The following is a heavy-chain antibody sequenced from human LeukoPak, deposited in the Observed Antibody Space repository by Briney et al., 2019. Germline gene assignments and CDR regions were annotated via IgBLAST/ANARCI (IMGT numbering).Heavy chain of an antibody. J-gene: IGHJ4*02. CDR2: IIPILGIA. CDR3: AGADKWLAFDY. V-gene: IGHV1-69*04. D-gene: IGHD6-19*01. Sequence: GSSVKVSCKASGGTFSSYAISWVRQAPGQGLEWMGRIIPILGIANYAQKFQGRVTITADKSTSTAYMELSSLRSEDTAVYYCAGADKWLAFDYWGLGTLVTVSS. CDR1: GGTFSSYA.